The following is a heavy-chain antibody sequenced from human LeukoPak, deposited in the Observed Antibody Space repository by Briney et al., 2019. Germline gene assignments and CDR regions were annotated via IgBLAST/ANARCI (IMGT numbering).Heavy chain of an antibody. Sequence: GGSLRLSCAASGFTFDDYGMSWVRQAPGKGLEWVSGINWNGGSTGYANSVKGRFTISRDNAKNSLYLQMNSLRAEDTALYYCARLATEPGDYGDYEDFDYYYYYMDVWGKGTTVTVSS. V-gene: IGHV3-20*04. D-gene: IGHD4-17*01. J-gene: IGHJ6*03. CDR1: GFTFDDYG. CDR2: INWNGGST. CDR3: ARLATEPGDYGDYEDFDYYYYYMDV.